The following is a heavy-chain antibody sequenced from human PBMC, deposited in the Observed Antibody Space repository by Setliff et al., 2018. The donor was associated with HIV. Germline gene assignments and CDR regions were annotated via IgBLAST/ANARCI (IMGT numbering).Heavy chain of an antibody. J-gene: IGHJ6*03. CDR1: GYISTSYD. D-gene: IGHD2-15*01. V-gene: IGHV1-8*01. CDR3: ARTRSGGSSVYYYYYMDV. Sequence: ASVKVFCKASGYISTSYDINWVRQATGQGLEWMGWMNPDSGNTGSAQNFQGRLTITWNTSISTAYMELGSLGFDDTAVYFCARTRSGGSSVYYYYYMDVWGQGTAVTVSS. CDR2: MNPDSGNT.